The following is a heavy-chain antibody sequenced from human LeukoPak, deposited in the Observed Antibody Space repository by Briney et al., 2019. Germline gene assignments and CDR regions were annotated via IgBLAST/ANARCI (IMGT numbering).Heavy chain of an antibody. Sequence: GGSLRVSCAASGFTFNSYEMNWVRQAPGKGLEWVSYINSGGSAIYYADSVKGRFTISRDNAKNSLYLQMNSLRADDTAVYYCARGGSYVHYWGQGTLVTVSP. D-gene: IGHD1-26*01. CDR3: ARGGSYVHY. CDR2: INSGGSAI. J-gene: IGHJ4*02. CDR1: GFTFNSYE. V-gene: IGHV3-48*03.